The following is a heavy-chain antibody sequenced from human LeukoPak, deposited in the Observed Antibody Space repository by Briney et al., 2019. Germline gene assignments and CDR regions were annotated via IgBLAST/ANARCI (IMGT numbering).Heavy chain of an antibody. V-gene: IGHV3-23*01. CDR3: ARENTAMEDSAFDI. CDR1: GFTFSNSA. D-gene: IGHD5-18*01. CDR2: IANSGDNT. Sequence: GGSLRLSCAASGFTFSNSALNWVRQAPGKGLEWVSTIANSGDNTYYADSVKGRFTISRDNFRNTLYLQMNSLRAEDTAVYYCARENTAMEDSAFDIRGQGTMVTVSS. J-gene: IGHJ3*02.